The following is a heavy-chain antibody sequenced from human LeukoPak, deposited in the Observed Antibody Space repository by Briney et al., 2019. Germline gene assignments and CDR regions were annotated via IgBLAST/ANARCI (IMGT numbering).Heavy chain of an antibody. CDR2: ISPGGGTT. V-gene: IGHV3-23*01. CDR3: ARDPATYYYDSSGYSREFDY. CDR1: GFSFGSEA. J-gene: IGHJ4*02. D-gene: IGHD3-22*01. Sequence: PGGSLRLSCVVSGFSFGSEAMSWVRQAPGRGLEWVSSISPGGGTTYYADSVKGRFTISRDNSENTLYVEMNSLRAEDTAIYYCARDPATYYYDSSGYSREFDYWGQGTLVTVSS.